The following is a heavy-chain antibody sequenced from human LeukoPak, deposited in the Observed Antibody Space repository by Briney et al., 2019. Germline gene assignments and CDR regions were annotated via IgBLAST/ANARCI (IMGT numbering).Heavy chain of an antibody. CDR2: ISAYNGNT. Sequence: ASVKVSCKASGYTFTSYGISWVRRAPGQGLEWMGWISAYNGNTNYAQKLQGRVTMTTDTSTSTAYMELRSLRSDDTAVYYCALGQYQLLFGEIYYYYYGMDVWGQGTTVTVSS. V-gene: IGHV1-18*01. D-gene: IGHD2-2*01. CDR3: ALGQYQLLFGEIYYYYYGMDV. CDR1: GYTFTSYG. J-gene: IGHJ6*02.